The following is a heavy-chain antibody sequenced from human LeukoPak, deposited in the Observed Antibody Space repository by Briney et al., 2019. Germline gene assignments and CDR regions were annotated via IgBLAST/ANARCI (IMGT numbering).Heavy chain of an antibody. CDR3: ARDSPLDY. CDR1: GFTFSSYE. J-gene: IGHJ4*02. V-gene: IGHV3-48*03. CDR2: ISSSGSTL. Sequence: QPGGSLRLSCAASGFTFSSYEMNWVRQAPGKGLEWVSYISSSGSTLYYADSVKGRFTISRDNAKNSLYLQMNSLRAEDTAVYYCARDSPLDYWGQGTLVTVSS.